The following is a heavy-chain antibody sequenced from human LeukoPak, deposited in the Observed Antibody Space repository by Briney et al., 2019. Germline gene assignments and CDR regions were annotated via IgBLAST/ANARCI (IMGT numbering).Heavy chain of an antibody. J-gene: IGHJ4*02. D-gene: IGHD3-22*01. CDR1: GFTFSSYS. Sequence: SGGSLRLSCAASGFTFSSYSMNWVRQAPGKGLEWVSSISSSSSYIYYADSVKGRFTISRDNAKNSLYLQMNSLRAEDTAVYYCARGAYYDSSGYSLYYFDYWGQGTLVTVSS. V-gene: IGHV3-21*01. CDR3: ARGAYYDSSGYSLYYFDY. CDR2: ISSSSSYI.